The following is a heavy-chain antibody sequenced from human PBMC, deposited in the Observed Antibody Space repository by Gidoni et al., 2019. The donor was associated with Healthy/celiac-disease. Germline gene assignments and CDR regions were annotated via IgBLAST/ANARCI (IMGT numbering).Heavy chain of an antibody. Sequence: EVQLLESGGGLVQPGGSLILPFPASVYHFSSYDISCVRQAPGKRLEWVSAISGSGGSTYYADSVKGRFTISRDNSKNTLYLQMNSLRAEDTAVYYCAKAFRKVTIFGVVIIPFDLWGRGTLVTVSS. CDR1: VYHFSSYD. J-gene: IGHJ2*01. D-gene: IGHD3-3*01. CDR2: ISGSGGST. CDR3: AKAFRKVTIFGVVIIPFDL. V-gene: IGHV3-23*01.